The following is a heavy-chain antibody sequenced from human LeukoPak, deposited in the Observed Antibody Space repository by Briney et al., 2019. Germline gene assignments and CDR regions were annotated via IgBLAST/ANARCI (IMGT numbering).Heavy chain of an antibody. CDR1: GFTFSNAW. CDR3: ARAPTVRPSGTYYQPSDY. Sequence: GGSLRLSCAASGFTFSNAWMSWVRQAPGKGLEWVGRIKSKTDGGTTDYAAPVKGRFTISRDNSKNTLYLQMNSLRAEDTAVYYCARAPTVRPSGTYYQPSDYWGQGTLVTVSS. V-gene: IGHV3-15*01. CDR2: IKSKTDGGTT. J-gene: IGHJ4*02. D-gene: IGHD3-10*01.